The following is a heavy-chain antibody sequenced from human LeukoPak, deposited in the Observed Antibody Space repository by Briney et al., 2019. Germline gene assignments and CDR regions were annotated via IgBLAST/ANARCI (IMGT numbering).Heavy chain of an antibody. V-gene: IGHV3-30*18. CDR3: AKDARSTPFDY. Sequence: SGGSLRLSCAASGFTFSSYGMHWVRQAPGKGLEWVAVISYDGSNKYYADSVKGRFTISRDNSKNTLYLQMNSLRAEDTAVYYCAKDARSTPFDYWGQGTLVTVSS. CDR1: GFTFSSYG. J-gene: IGHJ4*02. CDR2: ISYDGSNK.